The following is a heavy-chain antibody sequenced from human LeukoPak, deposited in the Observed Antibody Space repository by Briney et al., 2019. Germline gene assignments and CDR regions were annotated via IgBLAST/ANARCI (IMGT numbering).Heavy chain of an antibody. CDR3: ASAGYCSGGSCYSFDY. CDR1: GGTFSSYA. D-gene: IGHD2-15*01. CDR2: IIPIFGTA. V-gene: IGHV1-69*05. J-gene: IGHJ4*02. Sequence: GSSVKVSCKASGGTFSSYAISWVRQAPGQGLEWMGGIIPIFGTANYAQKFQGRVTITKDESTSTAYMELSSLRSEDTAVYYCASAGYCSGGSCYSFDYWGQGTLVTVSS.